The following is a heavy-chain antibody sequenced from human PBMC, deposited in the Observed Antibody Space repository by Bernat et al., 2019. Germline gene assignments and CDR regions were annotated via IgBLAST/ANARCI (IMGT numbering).Heavy chain of an antibody. V-gene: IGHV3-30-3*01. D-gene: IGHD2-15*01. CDR2: ISYDGSNK. CDR3: ARDERYCSGGSCSRQYYYYYSGMDV. Sequence: QVQLVESGGGVVQPGRSLRLSCAASGFTFSSYAMHWVRQAPGKGLEWVAVISYDGSNKYYADSVKGRFTISRDNSKNTLYLQMNSLRAEDTAVYYCARDERYCSGGSCSRQYYYYYSGMDVWGQGTTVTVSS. CDR1: GFTFSSYA. J-gene: IGHJ6*02.